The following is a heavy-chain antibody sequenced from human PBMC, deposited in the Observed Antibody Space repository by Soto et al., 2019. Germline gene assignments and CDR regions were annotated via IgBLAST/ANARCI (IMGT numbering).Heavy chain of an antibody. V-gene: IGHV4-4*07. J-gene: IGHJ4*02. D-gene: IGHD2-15*01. CDR2: IYTSGST. Sequence: SETLSLTCSVSGGSFSNSYWTWIRQPAGKRLEWIGRIYTSGSTTYNPSLKSRVTLSLDTSKSQFSLNLRSVTASDTAVYYCARDSVAEIGHWGQGTLVTVSS. CDR3: ARDSVAEIGH. CDR1: GGSFSNSY.